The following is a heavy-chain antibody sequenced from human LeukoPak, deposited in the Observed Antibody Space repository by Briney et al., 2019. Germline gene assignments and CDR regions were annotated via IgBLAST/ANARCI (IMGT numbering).Heavy chain of an antibody. Sequence: GGSLRLSCATSGFTFTNAWMKWVRQAPGKGLEWVGRIKSKTDGGTIDYAAPVKGRFTISRDDSKNTLYLQMDDLKTEDTAIYYCSTPSFWGQGTLVTVSS. V-gene: IGHV3-15*07. D-gene: IGHD6-6*01. CDR3: STPSF. CDR1: GFTFTNAW. CDR2: IKSKTDGGTI. J-gene: IGHJ4*02.